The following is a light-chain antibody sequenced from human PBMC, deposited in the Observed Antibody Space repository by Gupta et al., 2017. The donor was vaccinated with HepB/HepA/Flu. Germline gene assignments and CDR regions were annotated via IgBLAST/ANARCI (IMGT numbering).Light chain of an antibody. Sequence: SALTQPRSVSGSPGQSVTISCTGTSSDVGGYNFVSWYHQHPGKALKLMIYDVTNRPAGVPGRFSVSKAGNTASLTISVLQAEEAADYYRYSDTDNTTRVFGGGTKLTVL. CDR1: SSDVGGYNF. CDR2: DVT. J-gene: IGLJ3*02. CDR3: YSDTDNTTRV. V-gene: IGLV2-11*01.